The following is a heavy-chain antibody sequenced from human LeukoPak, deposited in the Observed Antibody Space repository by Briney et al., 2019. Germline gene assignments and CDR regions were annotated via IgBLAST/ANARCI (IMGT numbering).Heavy chain of an antibody. CDR2: IYYSGST. CDR1: GGSFSGYY. J-gene: IGHJ6*02. D-gene: IGHD3-10*01. CDR3: ATAHPITMVRGVPYPRPEYYYYGMDV. Sequence: PSETLSLTCAVYGGSFSGYYWSWIRQHPGKGLEWIGYIYYSGSTYYNPSLKSRVAISVDTSKNQFSLELSSVTPEDTAVYYCATAHPITMVRGVPYPRPEYYYYGMDVWGQGTTVTVSS. V-gene: IGHV4-31*11.